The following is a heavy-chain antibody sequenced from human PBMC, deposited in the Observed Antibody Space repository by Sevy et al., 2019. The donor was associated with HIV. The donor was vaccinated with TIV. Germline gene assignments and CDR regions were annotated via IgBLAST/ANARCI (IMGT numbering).Heavy chain of an antibody. CDR3: AKHVGFFDP. CDR2: VSYIGTT. Sequence: SETLSLSCTVSGGSITNATYHWGWIRQPPGKGLEWIGSVSYIGTTFYYPSLKSRVTMSVDTSKNQFSLRLSSVTAADTAVYYCAKHVGFFDPWGRGTLVTVSS. J-gene: IGHJ5*02. CDR1: GGSITNATYH. V-gene: IGHV4-39*01. D-gene: IGHD2-15*01.